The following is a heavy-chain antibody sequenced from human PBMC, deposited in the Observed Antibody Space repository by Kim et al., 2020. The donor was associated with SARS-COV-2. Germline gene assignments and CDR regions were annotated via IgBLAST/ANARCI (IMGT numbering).Heavy chain of an antibody. CDR3: AKDHESSGWPTFDY. V-gene: IGHV3-23*01. Sequence: AAAVNGRFTVSRDNAKNTLYLQMDNLRVEDTALYYCAKDHESSGWPTFDYWGQGTQVTVSS. D-gene: IGHD3-22*01. J-gene: IGHJ4*02.